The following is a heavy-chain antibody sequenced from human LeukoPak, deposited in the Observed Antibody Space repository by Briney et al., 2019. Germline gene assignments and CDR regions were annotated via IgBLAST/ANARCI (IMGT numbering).Heavy chain of an antibody. V-gene: IGHV4-34*01. Sequence: PSETLSLTCAVYGGSFSGYYWSWIRQPPEKGLEWVGEINHSGSTNSNPALKTRVTVSVDTSKNQFSLKLSSVTAADTAVYYCARPVVVPARYFDLWGRGTLVTVSS. CDR3: ARPVVVPARYFDL. CDR1: GGSFSGYY. CDR2: INHSGST. D-gene: IGHD2-2*01. J-gene: IGHJ2*01.